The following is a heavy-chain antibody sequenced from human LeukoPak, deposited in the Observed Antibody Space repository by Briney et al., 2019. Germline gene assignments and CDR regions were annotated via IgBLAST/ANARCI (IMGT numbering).Heavy chain of an antibody. CDR2: IYYSGST. CDR1: GGSISSYY. CDR3: AIAGIGGLELR. Sequence: SETLSLTCTVSGGSISSYYWSWIRQPPGKGLEWIGYIYYSGSTNYNPSLKSRVTISVDTSKNQFSLKLSSVTAVDTAVYYCAIAGIGGLELRWGQGTLVTVSS. J-gene: IGHJ4*02. V-gene: IGHV4-59*01. D-gene: IGHD1-7*01.